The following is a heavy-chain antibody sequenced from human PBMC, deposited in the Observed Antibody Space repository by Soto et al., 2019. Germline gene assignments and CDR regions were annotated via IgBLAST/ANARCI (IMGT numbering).Heavy chain of an antibody. V-gene: IGHV3-23*01. CDR3: AAGSCSSSGCYWFDP. Sequence: PGGSLRLSCAASGFTFSSYAMSWVRQAPGKGLEWVSGISGSGASTYYADSVKGRFTISRDNSKNTLYLQMNSLRAEDTAVYYCAAGSCSSSGCYWFDPWGQGTLVTVSS. D-gene: IGHD2-2*01. J-gene: IGHJ5*02. CDR2: ISGSGAST. CDR1: GFTFSSYA.